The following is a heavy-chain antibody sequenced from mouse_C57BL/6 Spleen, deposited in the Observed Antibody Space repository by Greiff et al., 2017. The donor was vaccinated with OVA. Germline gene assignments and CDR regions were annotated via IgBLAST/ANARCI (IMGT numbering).Heavy chain of an antibody. D-gene: IGHD1-2*01. Sequence: EVKLVESGGDLVKPGGSLKLSCAASGFTFSSYGMSWVRQTPDKRLEWVATISSGGSYTYYPDSVKGRFTISRDNAKNTLYLQMSSLKSEDTAMYYCARGGDGGVWFDYWGQGTTLTVSS. J-gene: IGHJ2*01. CDR3: ARGGDGGVWFDY. CDR1: GFTFSSYG. V-gene: IGHV5-6*01. CDR2: ISSGGSYT.